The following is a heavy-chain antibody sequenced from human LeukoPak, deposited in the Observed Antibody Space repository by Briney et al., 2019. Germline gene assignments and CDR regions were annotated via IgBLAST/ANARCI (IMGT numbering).Heavy chain of an antibody. CDR2: MNGGNGNA. CDR3: ARGRGTSGSNRDFYYYYYMDV. Sequence: ASVKVSCKASGYIFTDYAIHWLRQAPGQRPEWMGWMNGGNGNAKYSQKFQGRITLIRDTSAATAYMELSSLRHDDLAVYYCARGRGTSGSNRDFYYYYYMDVWGKGTTVTVSS. J-gene: IGHJ6*03. CDR1: GYIFTDYA. D-gene: IGHD2-15*01. V-gene: IGHV1-3*01.